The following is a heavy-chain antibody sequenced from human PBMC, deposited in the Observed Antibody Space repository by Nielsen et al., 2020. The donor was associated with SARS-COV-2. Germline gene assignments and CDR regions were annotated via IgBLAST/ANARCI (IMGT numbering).Heavy chain of an antibody. J-gene: IGHJ4*02. D-gene: IGHD6-13*01. Sequence: LSFTCAASGFTFSDYYMSWIRQAPGKGLEWVSYISSSGSTIYYADSVKGRFTISRDNAKNSLYLQMNSLRAEDTAVYYCARDLSSSSPGGDYWGQGTLVTVSS. CDR1: GFTFSDYY. V-gene: IGHV3-11*01. CDR3: ARDLSSSSPGGDY. CDR2: ISSSGSTI.